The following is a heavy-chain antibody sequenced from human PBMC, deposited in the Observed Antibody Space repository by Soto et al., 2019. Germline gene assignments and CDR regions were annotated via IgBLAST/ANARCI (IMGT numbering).Heavy chain of an antibody. Sequence: GGSLRLSCAASGFTFSSYAMHWVRQAPGKGLEWVAVISYDGSNKYYADSVKGRFTISRDNSKNTLYLQMNSLRAEDTAVYYCARDREGLYCSSTSCYGPADYWGQGTLVTVSS. J-gene: IGHJ4*02. D-gene: IGHD2-2*01. V-gene: IGHV3-30-3*01. CDR3: ARDREGLYCSSTSCYGPADY. CDR2: ISYDGSNK. CDR1: GFTFSSYA.